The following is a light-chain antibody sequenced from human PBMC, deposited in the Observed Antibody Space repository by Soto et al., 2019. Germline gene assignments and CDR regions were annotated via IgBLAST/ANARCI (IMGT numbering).Light chain of an antibody. CDR2: LGS. CDR1: QSLLHSDRYNH. V-gene: IGKV2-28*01. J-gene: IGKJ1*01. Sequence: DIVMTQSPLSLPVTPGEPASISCRSSQSLLHSDRYNHLDWYLQKPGQSPHLLIYLGSNRASGVPDRFSGSGSGTDFTLKISRVEAEDVGVYYCMQSLQTPRTFGQGTKVEIK. CDR3: MQSLQTPRT.